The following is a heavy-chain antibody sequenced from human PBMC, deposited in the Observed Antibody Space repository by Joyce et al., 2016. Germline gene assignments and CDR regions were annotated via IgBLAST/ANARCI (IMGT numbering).Heavy chain of an antibody. Sequence: EVQLVESGGGLVKPGGSLRISCAASGFTFSTSSMSWFRRAPGKGLDVVSAISSDSTYIFYADSVKGRFTVSRDNAKNSLYLQMNSLRAEDTAVFFCARGGIVYDYSMDLWGQGTTVTVSS. J-gene: IGHJ6*02. V-gene: IGHV3-21*02. D-gene: IGHD3-22*01. CDR3: ARGGIVYDYSMDL. CDR2: ISSDSTYI. CDR1: GFTFSTSS.